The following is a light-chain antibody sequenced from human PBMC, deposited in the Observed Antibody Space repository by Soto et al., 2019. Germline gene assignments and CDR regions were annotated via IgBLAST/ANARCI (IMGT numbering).Light chain of an antibody. Sequence: QSVLTQPPSVSGAPGQRVTISCTGSSSNLGSGFDVQWYQQLPGTAPKLLIYYNDNRPSGVPDRFSGSKSGTSASLAITGLQADDEADYYCKSYDSSLSGHVVFGGGTQLTVL. CDR1: SSNLGSGFD. V-gene: IGLV1-40*01. J-gene: IGLJ2*01. CDR2: YND. CDR3: KSYDSSLSGHVV.